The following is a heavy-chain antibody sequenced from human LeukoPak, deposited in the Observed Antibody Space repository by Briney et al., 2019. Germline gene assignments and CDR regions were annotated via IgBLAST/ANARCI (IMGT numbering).Heavy chain of an antibody. CDR2: INHSGST. J-gene: IGHJ6*02. CDR1: GGSFSGHY. CDR3: ARAVSDSSGSDV. Sequence: PSETLSLTCAVYGGSFSGHYWSWIRQPPGKGLEWIGEINHSGSTNYNPSLKSRVTISVDTSKNQFSLKLSSVTAADTAVYYCARAVSDSSGSDVWGQGTTVTVSS. V-gene: IGHV4-34*01. D-gene: IGHD3-22*01.